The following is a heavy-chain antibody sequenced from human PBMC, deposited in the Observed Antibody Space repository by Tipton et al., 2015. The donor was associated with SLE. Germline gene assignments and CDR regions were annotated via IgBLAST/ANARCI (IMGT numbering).Heavy chain of an antibody. CDR3: ARNWEMADAFDI. V-gene: IGHV3-7*01. CDR1: GFTFSSYW. D-gene: IGHD5-24*01. Sequence: GSLRLSCAASGFTFSSYWMSWVRQAPGKGLEWVANIKQDGSEKYYVDSVKGRFTISRDNSKNTLYLQMNSLRAEDTALYYCARNWEMADAFDIWGQGTMVTVSS. CDR2: IKQDGSEK. J-gene: IGHJ3*02.